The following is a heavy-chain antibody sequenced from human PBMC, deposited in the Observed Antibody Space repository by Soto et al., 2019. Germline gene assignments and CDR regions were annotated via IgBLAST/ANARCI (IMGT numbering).Heavy chain of an antibody. Sequence: QGRLQESGPGLLKPSQTLSLPCSGSCRSITTDGYYWSWIRQHPGKGLEWIGFVFYSGSTYYNPSLKCRVAMSLDSSRTQFSPELRSLTAADASVYYCEAQPFSGDPMAYWGQGTLVTVSS. J-gene: IGHJ4*02. D-gene: IGHD3-10*01. CDR1: CRSITTDGYY. V-gene: IGHV4-31*04. CDR2: VFYSGST. CDR3: EAQPFSGDPMAY.